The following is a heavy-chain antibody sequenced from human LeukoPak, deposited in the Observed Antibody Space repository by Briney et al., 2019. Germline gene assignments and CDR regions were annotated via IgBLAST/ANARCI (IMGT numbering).Heavy chain of an antibody. Sequence: GGSLRLSFAASGFTFSSYSMNWVRQAPGKGLEWVSYISSSSSTIYYADSVKGRFTISRDNAKNSLYLQMNSLRAEDTAVYYCARERGAVLLWFGEKQKPDNWFDPWGQGTLVTVSS. CDR2: ISSSSSTI. CDR1: GFTFSSYS. CDR3: ARERGAVLLWFGEKQKPDNWFDP. V-gene: IGHV3-48*04. D-gene: IGHD3-10*01. J-gene: IGHJ5*02.